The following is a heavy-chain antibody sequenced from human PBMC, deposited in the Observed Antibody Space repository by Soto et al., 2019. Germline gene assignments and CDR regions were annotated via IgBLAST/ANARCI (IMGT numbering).Heavy chain of an antibody. J-gene: IGHJ4*02. Sequence: EVHLLESGGDLVQPGGSLRLSCAASGSTLSNYAMSWVRQAPGKGLDWVSGISGSAASTFYADSVKGRFTISRDNSKNTLYLQMNSLRAEDTAVYYCAKWTGRYCSGGRCYLDDPFDYWGQGTLVTVSS. CDR3: AKWTGRYCSGGRCYLDDPFDY. D-gene: IGHD2-15*01. CDR1: GSTLSNYA. V-gene: IGHV3-23*01. CDR2: ISGSAAST.